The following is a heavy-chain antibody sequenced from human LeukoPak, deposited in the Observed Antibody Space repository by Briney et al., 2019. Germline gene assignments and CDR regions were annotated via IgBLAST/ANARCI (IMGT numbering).Heavy chain of an antibody. CDR3: ARQRGYCSSGVCRGWFDP. CDR2: ISESSSFM. J-gene: IGHJ5*02. Sequence: GGSLRLSCAASGFTFRNYNMNWVRQAPGKGLEWVSSISESSSFMQYADSLKGRFAISRDNAKNSLYLQMNSLRAEDTAVYYCARQRGYCSSGVCRGWFDPWGQGTLVTVSS. CDR1: GFTFRNYN. V-gene: IGHV3-21*01. D-gene: IGHD2-8*01.